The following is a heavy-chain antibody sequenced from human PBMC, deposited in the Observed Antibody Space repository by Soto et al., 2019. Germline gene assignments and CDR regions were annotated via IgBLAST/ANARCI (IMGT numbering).Heavy chain of an antibody. Sequence: GESLKIACKGSGYSFTSYWIGWVRQMPGKCLEWMGTIDPSASDTRYSPASQGKVTISADKSISTAYLQWSSLKDSDTAMYYCARQNRMNDYYYSHGMDVWGQGTTVTGSS. CDR1: GYSFTSYW. D-gene: IGHD1-1*01. CDR3: ARQNRMNDYYYSHGMDV. CDR2: IDPSASDT. J-gene: IGHJ6*02. V-gene: IGHV5-51*01.